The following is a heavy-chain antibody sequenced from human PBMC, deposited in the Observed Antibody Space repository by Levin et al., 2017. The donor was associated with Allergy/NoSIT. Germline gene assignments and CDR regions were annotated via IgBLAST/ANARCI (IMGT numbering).Heavy chain of an antibody. CDR2: INHSGST. Sequence: PSETLSLTCAVYGGSFSGYYWSWIRQPPGKGLEWIGEINHSGSTNYNPSLKSRVTISVDTSKNQFSLKLSSVTAADTAVYYCARGAREKKLREYSGYGALPRGFVYFDYWGQGTLVTVSS. D-gene: IGHD5-12*01. V-gene: IGHV4-34*01. CDR1: GGSFSGYY. CDR3: ARGAREKKLREYSGYGALPRGFVYFDY. J-gene: IGHJ4*02.